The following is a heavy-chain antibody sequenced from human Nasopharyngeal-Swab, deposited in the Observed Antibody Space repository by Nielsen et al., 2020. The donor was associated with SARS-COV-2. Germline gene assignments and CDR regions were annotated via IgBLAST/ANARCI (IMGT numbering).Heavy chain of an antibody. Sequence: WIRPPPGKGLEWIGSIYYSGCTYYNPSLKSRVTISVDTSKNQFSLKLSSVTAADTAVYYCARPGYDSSGYTSYFDYWGQGTLVTVSS. D-gene: IGHD3-22*01. V-gene: IGHV4-39*01. CDR3: ARPGYDSSGYTSYFDY. J-gene: IGHJ4*02. CDR2: IYYSGCT.